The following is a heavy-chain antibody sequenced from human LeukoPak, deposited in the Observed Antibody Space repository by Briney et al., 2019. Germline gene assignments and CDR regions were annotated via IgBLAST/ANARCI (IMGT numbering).Heavy chain of an antibody. V-gene: IGHV3-20*04. Sequence: GGSLRLSCAASRFTFDDYDMNWVRQAPGKGLEWVSGINWNGASTSYGDSVKGRFTISRDNAQNSLYLQMDSLRAEDTALYYCARGLVVARQQGSGAFLDYWGRGTLVTVSS. D-gene: IGHD3-10*01. CDR1: RFTFDDYD. CDR3: ARGLVVARQQGSGAFLDY. CDR2: INWNGAST. J-gene: IGHJ4*02.